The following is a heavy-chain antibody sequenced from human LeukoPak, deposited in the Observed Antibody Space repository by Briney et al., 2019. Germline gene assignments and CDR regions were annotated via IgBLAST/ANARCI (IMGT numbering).Heavy chain of an antibody. CDR1: GGSISSSSYY. V-gene: IGHV4-61*05. CDR2: IYYSGST. CDR3: ARGYYDSSGYYFGAFDI. J-gene: IGHJ3*02. D-gene: IGHD3-22*01. Sequence: SETLSLTCTVSGGSISSSSYYWGWIRQPPGKGLEWIGYIYYSGSTNYNPSLKSRVTISVDTSKNQFSLKLSSVTAADTAVYYCARGYYDSSGYYFGAFDIWGQGTMVTVSS.